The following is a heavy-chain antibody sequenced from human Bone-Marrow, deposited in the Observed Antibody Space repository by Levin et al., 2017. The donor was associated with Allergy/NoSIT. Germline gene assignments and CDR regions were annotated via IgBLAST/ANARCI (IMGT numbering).Heavy chain of an antibody. Sequence: GGSLRLSCAASGFLFSDYYMTWIRQVPGKGLEWLSYISNSGTTVYYADSVKGRFTISRDNAKISMYLQMNSLRAEDTAVYYCARGEIGYRSVQNSYIMDVWGQGTTVTVSS. J-gene: IGHJ6*02. CDR3: ARGEIGYRSVQNSYIMDV. V-gene: IGHV3-11*01. D-gene: IGHD5-18*01. CDR1: GFLFSDYY. CDR2: ISNSGTTV.